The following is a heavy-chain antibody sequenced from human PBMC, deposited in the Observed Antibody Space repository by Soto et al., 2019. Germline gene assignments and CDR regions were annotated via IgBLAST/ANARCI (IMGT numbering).Heavy chain of an antibody. Sequence: QVQLAQSGAEVKKPGASVKVSCKASGYTFTSYGISWVRQAPGQGLEWMGWISAYNGNTNYAQKLQGRVTMTTDTSTSTAYMELRSLRSDDTAVYYCARDALGSWYGYYYYYYGMDVWGQGTTVTVSS. CDR2: ISAYNGNT. CDR3: ARDALGSWYGYYYYYYGMDV. J-gene: IGHJ6*02. V-gene: IGHV1-18*01. CDR1: GYTFTSYG. D-gene: IGHD6-13*01.